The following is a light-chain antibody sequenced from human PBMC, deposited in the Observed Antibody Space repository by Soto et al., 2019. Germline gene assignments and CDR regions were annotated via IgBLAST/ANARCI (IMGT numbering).Light chain of an antibody. CDR2: DVT. J-gene: IGLJ1*01. CDR1: SSDVGGYNY. Sequence: QSALTQPASVSGSPGHSITISCTGTSSDVGGYNYVSWYQQHPGKAPKLMIYDVTYRPSGISDRFSGSKSGNTASLTISGLQAEDEAEYYCSSYTSSRTPSFVTGTKVTVL. V-gene: IGLV2-14*03. CDR3: SSYTSSRTPS.